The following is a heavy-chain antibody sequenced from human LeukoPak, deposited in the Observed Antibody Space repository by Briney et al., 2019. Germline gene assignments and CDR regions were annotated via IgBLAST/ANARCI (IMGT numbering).Heavy chain of an antibody. V-gene: IGHV4-4*07. CDR3: AREEVVPAAIPYRGFDY. Sequence: PSETLSLTCTVSGGSISSYYWSWIRQPAGKGLEWIGRIYTSGSTNYNPSLKSRVTMSVDTSENQFSLKLSSVTAADTAVYYCAREEVVPAAIPYRGFDYWGQGTLVTVSS. CDR2: IYTSGST. J-gene: IGHJ4*02. D-gene: IGHD2-2*02. CDR1: GGSISSYY.